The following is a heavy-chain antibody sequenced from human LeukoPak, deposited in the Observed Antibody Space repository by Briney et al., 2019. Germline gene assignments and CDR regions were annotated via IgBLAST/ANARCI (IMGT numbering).Heavy chain of an antibody. J-gene: IGHJ4*02. D-gene: IGHD2-8*01. CDR3: ARVEYCTKGVCINFDL. Sequence: ASLKVSCKASGYTFTGPYIHWMRQAPGQGLEWMGWINPNSGTTKYAQKFRGRVTVTRDTSTSTAYMELSGLRTDDTAAYYCARVEYCTKGVCINFDLWGQGTLVTVSS. CDR2: INPNSGTT. CDR1: GYTFTGPY. V-gene: IGHV1-2*02.